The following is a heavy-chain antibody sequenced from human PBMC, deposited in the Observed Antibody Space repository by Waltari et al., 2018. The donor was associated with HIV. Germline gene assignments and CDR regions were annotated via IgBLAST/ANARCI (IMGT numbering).Heavy chain of an antibody. V-gene: IGHV1-69*08. CDR3: ASARETMGVDFDF. J-gene: IGHJ4*02. CDR1: GGSFTSYV. CDR2: VIPMSGTT. Sequence: QVQLVQSGAAVRTPGSSVRVSSKASGGSFTSYVINWVRQAPGQGLEWMGRVIPMSGTTNKAQKFQGRVTITADKSTTTSYMELTSLRTEDTAVYYCASARETMGVDFDFWGQGTLVTVSS. D-gene: IGHD3-10*01.